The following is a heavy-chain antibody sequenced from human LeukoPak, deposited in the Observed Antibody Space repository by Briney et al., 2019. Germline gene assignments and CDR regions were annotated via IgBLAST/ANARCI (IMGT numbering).Heavy chain of an antibody. D-gene: IGHD6-13*01. V-gene: IGHV3-30-3*01. J-gene: IGHJ6*02. Sequence: PGRSLRLSCAPSGFTFSNYAMYWVRQAPGKGREWVAVMSYDGSNKYYADSVKGRFTISRDNSKNTLYLQMNSLRAEDTAVYYCARDGRSSSWYHYYGMDVWGQGTTVIVSS. CDR2: MSYDGSNK. CDR1: GFTFSNYA. CDR3: ARDGRSSSWYHYYGMDV.